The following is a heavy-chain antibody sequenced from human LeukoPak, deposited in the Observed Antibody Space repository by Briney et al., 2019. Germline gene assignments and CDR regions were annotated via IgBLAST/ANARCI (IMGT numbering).Heavy chain of an antibody. D-gene: IGHD3-3*01. V-gene: IGHV3-23*01. J-gene: IGHJ4*02. CDR2: ISGSGGST. Sequence: PGGSLRLSCVASGFTFSSYAMSWVRQAPGKGLEWVSAISGSGGSTYYADSVKGRFTISRDNSKNTLYLQMNSLRAEDTAVYYCAKGITIFGVAYFDYWGQGTLVTVSS. CDR3: AKGITIFGVAYFDY. CDR1: GFTFSSYA.